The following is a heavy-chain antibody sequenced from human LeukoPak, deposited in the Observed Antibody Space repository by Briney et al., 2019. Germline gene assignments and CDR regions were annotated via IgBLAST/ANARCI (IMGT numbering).Heavy chain of an antibody. Sequence: GRSLRLSCAASGFTFDDYAMHWVRQAPGKGLEGVSGISWNSGSIVYADSVKGRFTISRDNAKNSLYLQMNSLRAEDTALYYCAKDGEYSYGYTIFDYWGQGTLVTVSS. V-gene: IGHV3-9*01. CDR1: GFTFDDYA. CDR3: AKDGEYSYGYTIFDY. CDR2: ISWNSGSI. J-gene: IGHJ4*02. D-gene: IGHD5-18*01.